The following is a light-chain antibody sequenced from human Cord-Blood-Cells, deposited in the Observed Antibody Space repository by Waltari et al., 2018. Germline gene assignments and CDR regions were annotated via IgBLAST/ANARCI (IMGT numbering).Light chain of an antibody. CDR3: CSYAGSSSVV. Sequence: QSALTQPASVSGSPGQSITISCTGTSSDVGSYNLVSWYQQHPGQAPKLMIYEGSKRPAGVSKRVSGSKSGNAASLTISGRQAEDEADYYCCSYAGSSSVVFGGGTKLTVL. CDR2: EGS. CDR1: SSDVGSYNL. V-gene: IGLV2-23*01. J-gene: IGLJ2*01.